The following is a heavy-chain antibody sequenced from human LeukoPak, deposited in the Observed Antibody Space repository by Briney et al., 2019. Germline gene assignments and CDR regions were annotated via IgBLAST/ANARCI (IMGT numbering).Heavy chain of an antibody. V-gene: IGHV4-34*01. CDR1: GGSFSGYY. J-gene: IGHJ6*02. D-gene: IGHD2-15*01. Sequence: SETLSLTCAVYGGSFSGYYWSWIRQPPGKGLEWIGEINHSGSTNYNPSLKRRVTISVDTSKNQFSLKLSSVTAADTAVYYCARGLGYCSGGSCYGPYYYYYGMDVWGQGTTVTVSS. CDR3: ARGLGYCSGGSCYGPYYYYYGMDV. CDR2: INHSGST.